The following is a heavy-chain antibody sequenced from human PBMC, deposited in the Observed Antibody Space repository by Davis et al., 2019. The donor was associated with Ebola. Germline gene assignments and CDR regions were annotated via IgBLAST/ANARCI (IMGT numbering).Heavy chain of an antibody. Sequence: PGGSLRLSCAASGFTFSSYWMHWVRQAPGKGLVWVSRINSDGSSTSYADSVKGRFTISRDNSKNTLYLQMNSLRAEDTAVYYCARQAGSGWFDSWGQGTLVTVSS. D-gene: IGHD6-19*01. J-gene: IGHJ5*01. CDR1: GFTFSSYW. V-gene: IGHV3-74*01. CDR2: INSDGSST. CDR3: ARQAGSGWFDS.